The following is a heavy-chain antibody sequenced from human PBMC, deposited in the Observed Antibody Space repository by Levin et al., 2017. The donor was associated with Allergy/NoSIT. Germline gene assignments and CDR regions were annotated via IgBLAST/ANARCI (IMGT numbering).Heavy chain of an antibody. D-gene: IGHD3-22*01. CDR2: ITNSGDYV. V-gene: IGHV3-21*01. Sequence: GGSLRLSCAVSGFTFSTYNMNWVRQAPGKGLEWVSSITNSGDYVDYADSVKGRFTISRDNAKNSLYLQMDSLRAEDTAVYYCARHPDSSGYYYWGQGTLVTVSS. CDR3: ARHPDSSGYYY. CDR1: GFTFSTYN. J-gene: IGHJ4*02.